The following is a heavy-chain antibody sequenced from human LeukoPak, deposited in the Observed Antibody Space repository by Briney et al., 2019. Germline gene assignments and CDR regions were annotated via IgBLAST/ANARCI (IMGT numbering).Heavy chain of an antibody. Sequence: SETLSLTCAVYGGSFSAYHWTWIRQPPGKGLEWIGEIDYSGVTNYNPSLKSRVTLSVDTSKNQFSLRLTSVTAADAAVYFCVRADGRDGYKGLLYSSGQGTLVTVSS. CDR1: GGSFSAYH. J-gene: IGHJ4*02. V-gene: IGHV4-34*01. CDR3: VRADGRDGYKGLLYS. D-gene: IGHD5-24*01. CDR2: IDYSGVT.